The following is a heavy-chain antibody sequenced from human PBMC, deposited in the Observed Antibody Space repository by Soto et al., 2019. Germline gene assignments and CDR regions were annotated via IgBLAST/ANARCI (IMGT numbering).Heavy chain of an antibody. CDR1: GYTFTGYD. CDR3: ARGHYGPGGFDY. CDR2: MNPNSGNT. Sequence: ASVKVSCKASGYTFTGYDINWVRQATGQGLEWMGWMNPNSGNTGYAQKFQGRVTMTRNTSISTAYMELSSLRSEDTAVYYCARGHYGPGGFDYWGQGTLVTVSS. D-gene: IGHD3-10*01. J-gene: IGHJ4*02. V-gene: IGHV1-8*01.